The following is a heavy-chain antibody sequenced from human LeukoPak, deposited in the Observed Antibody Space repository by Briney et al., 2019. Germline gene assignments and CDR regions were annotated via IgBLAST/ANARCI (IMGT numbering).Heavy chain of an antibody. CDR3: ARDSGPYSSSLFDY. D-gene: IGHD6-13*01. CDR2: IIPIFGTA. CDR1: GGTFSSDA. V-gene: IGHV1-69*05. J-gene: IGHJ4*02. Sequence: SVKVSCKXSGGTFSSDAISWVRQAPGQGLEWMGRIIPIFGTANYAQKFQGRVTITTDESTSTAYMELSSLRSEDTAVYYCARDSGPYSSSLFDYWGQGTLVTVSS.